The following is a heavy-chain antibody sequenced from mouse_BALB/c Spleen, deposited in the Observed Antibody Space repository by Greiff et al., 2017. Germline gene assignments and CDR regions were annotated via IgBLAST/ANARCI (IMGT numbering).Heavy chain of an antibody. CDR3: VRYDCDL. Sequence: QVPLQQSGPGLVAPSQSLSITCTVSGFSLTSYDISWIRQPPGKGLEWLGVIWTGGGTNYNSAFMSRLSISKDNSKSQVFLKMNSRQTDDTAIYYCVRYDCDLWGQGPTLTVSS. J-gene: IGHJ2*01. CDR2: IWTGGGT. V-gene: IGHV2-9-2*01. CDR1: GFSLTSYD.